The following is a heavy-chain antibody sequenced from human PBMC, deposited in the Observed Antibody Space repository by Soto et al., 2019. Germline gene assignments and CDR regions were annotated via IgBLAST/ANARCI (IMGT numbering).Heavy chain of an antibody. J-gene: IGHJ5*02. CDR2: IKPDESEK. CDR3: VRGGSNYDS. D-gene: IGHD4-4*01. V-gene: IGHV3-7*01. Sequence: GGSLRLSCTASGFTFSDSWMTWVRQAPGKGLEWVARIKPDESEKKYADSVKGRFSISRDNAKNSMYLQMDSLRGEDTAVYYCVRGGSNYDSWGQGTLVTVSS. CDR1: GFTFSDSW.